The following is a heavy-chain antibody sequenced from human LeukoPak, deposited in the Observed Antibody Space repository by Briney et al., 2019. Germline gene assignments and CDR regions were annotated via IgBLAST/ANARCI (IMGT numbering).Heavy chain of an antibody. V-gene: IGHV4-59*01. CDR3: ARDKGSGYYYYGMDV. D-gene: IGHD6-19*01. Sequence: PSETLSLTCNVSGGSISSYYWSWIRQPPGKGLEWIGYIYYSGSTNYNPFLKSRVTISVDTSKNQFSLKLSSVTAADTAVYYCARDKGSGYYYYGMDVWGQGTTVTVSS. CDR1: GGSISSYY. J-gene: IGHJ6*02. CDR2: IYYSGST.